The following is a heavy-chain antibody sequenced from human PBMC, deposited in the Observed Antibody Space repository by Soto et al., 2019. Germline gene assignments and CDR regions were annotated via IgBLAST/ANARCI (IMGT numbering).Heavy chain of an antibody. J-gene: IGHJ2*01. CDR2: IWFDGNDK. CDR3: LRDGRRLSTMRRRLGWYFDL. Sequence: QVQLVESGGGVVQPGRSLRLSCAASGFTFSNYGMHWVRQAPGRGLEWVAVIWFDGNDKNYADSVKGRFTFSRDNSKNTLHLQMNNLRVEDTAVYYCLRDGRRLSTMRRRLGWYFDLWGRGTLVTVSS. V-gene: IGHV3-33*01. CDR1: GFTFSNYG. D-gene: IGHD1-26*01.